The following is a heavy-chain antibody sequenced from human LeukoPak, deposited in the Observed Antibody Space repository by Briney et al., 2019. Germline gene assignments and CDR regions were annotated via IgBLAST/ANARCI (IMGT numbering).Heavy chain of an antibody. V-gene: IGHV1-2*06. J-gene: IGHJ4*02. Sequence: ASVKVSCKASGGTFSSYAISWVRQAPGQGLEWMGRINPNSGGTNYAQKFQGRVTMTRDTSISTAYMELSRLRSDDTAVYYCAREAPYYYDSSGYYGNWGQGTLVTVSS. CDR1: GGTFSSYA. D-gene: IGHD3-22*01. CDR3: AREAPYYYDSSGYYGN. CDR2: INPNSGGT.